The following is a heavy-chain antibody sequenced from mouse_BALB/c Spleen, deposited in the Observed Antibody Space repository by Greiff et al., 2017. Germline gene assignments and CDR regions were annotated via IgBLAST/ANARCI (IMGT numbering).Heavy chain of an antibody. J-gene: IGHJ4*01. V-gene: IGHV1-5*01. CDR1: GYTFTSYW. CDR2: IYPGNSDT. CDR3: TRYPITTVVADYAMDY. D-gene: IGHD1-1*01. Sequence: VQLKESGTVLARPGASVKMSCKASGYTFTSYWMHWVKQRPGQGLEWIGAIYPGNSDTSYNQKFKGKAKLTAVTSTSTAYMELSSLTNEDSAVYYCTRYPITTVVADYAMDYWGQGTSVTVSS.